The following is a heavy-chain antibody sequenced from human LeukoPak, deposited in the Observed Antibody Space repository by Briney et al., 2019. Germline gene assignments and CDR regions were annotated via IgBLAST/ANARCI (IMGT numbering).Heavy chain of an antibody. CDR1: GGSFSGYY. V-gene: IGHV4-34*01. J-gene: IGHJ4*02. Sequence: SETLSLTCAVYGGSFSGYYWSWIRQPPGKGLEWIGEINHSGSTNYNPSLKSRVTISVDTSKNQFSLKLSSVTAADTAVYYCGRRDTAMDHDYWGQGTLVTVSS. CDR2: INHSGST. D-gene: IGHD5-18*01. CDR3: GRRDTAMDHDY.